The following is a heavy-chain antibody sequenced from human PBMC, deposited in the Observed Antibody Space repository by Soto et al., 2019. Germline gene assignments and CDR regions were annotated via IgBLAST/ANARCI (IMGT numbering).Heavy chain of an antibody. D-gene: IGHD6-6*01. Sequence: PGESLKISCKGSGYSFSSHWIGWGRQMPGKGLELMGIIYPGDSDIRYSPSFEGQIDMSADRSINTAYLRLSSRKASDTATFYCAGHLDEYSSASGFDYWGQGTLVTVSS. CDR2: IYPGDSDI. CDR3: AGHLDEYSSASGFDY. J-gene: IGHJ4*02. V-gene: IGHV5-51*01. CDR1: GYSFSSHW.